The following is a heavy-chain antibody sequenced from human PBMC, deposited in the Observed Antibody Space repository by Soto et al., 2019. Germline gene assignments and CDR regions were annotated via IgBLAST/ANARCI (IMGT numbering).Heavy chain of an antibody. Sequence: ASVKVSCKASGYTFTSYDINWVRQATGQGLEWMGWMNPNSGNTGYAQKLQGRVTMTTDTSTSTAYMELRSLRSDDTAVYYCARSTDGFDYWGQGTLVTVSS. CDR3: ARSTDGFDY. CDR1: GYTFTSYD. CDR2: MNPNSGNT. V-gene: IGHV1-8*01. J-gene: IGHJ4*02.